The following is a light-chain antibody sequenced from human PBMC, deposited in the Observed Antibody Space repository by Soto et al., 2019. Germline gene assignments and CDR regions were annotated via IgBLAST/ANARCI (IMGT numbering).Light chain of an antibody. Sequence: IQMTQSPSSVSASVGDTVTITCRASQGIGSWLAWYHQIPGKAPKLLIYSASSLQSGTPSRFTGRGSGAALTLTITNLQPEDVGVYHCQQASSFPLTVGGGTKVDSK. CDR2: SAS. V-gene: IGKV1-12*01. CDR1: QGIGSW. CDR3: QQASSFPLT. J-gene: IGKJ4*01.